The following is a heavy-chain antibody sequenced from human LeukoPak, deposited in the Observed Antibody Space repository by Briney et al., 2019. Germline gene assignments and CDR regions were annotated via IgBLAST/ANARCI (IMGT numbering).Heavy chain of an antibody. D-gene: IGHD1-26*01. V-gene: IGHV4-34*01. CDR1: GGSFSGYY. Sequence: SETLSLTCAVYGGSFSGYYWSWIRQPPGKGLEWIGEINHSGSTNYNPSLKSRVTISVDTSKNQFSLKLSSVTAADTAVYYCATQSSGSYYRYWGQGTLVTVSS. CDR2: INHSGST. CDR3: ATQSSGSYYRY. J-gene: IGHJ4*02.